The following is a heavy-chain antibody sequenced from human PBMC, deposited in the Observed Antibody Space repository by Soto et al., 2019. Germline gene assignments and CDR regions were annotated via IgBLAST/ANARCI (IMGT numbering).Heavy chain of an antibody. CDR1: GGTFSSYA. Sequence: SSGKVCCKASGGTFSSYAISWVRQAPGQGLEWMGGIIPIFGTANYAQKFQGRVTITADESTSTAYMELSSLRSEDTAVYYCASVNYYDSSGYDDRFDYWGQGTLVTVS. CDR2: IIPIFGTA. CDR3: ASVNYYDSSGYDDRFDY. V-gene: IGHV1-69*13. D-gene: IGHD3-22*01. J-gene: IGHJ4*02.